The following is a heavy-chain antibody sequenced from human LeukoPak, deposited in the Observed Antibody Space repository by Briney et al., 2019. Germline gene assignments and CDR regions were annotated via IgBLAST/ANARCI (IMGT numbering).Heavy chain of an antibody. D-gene: IGHD5-12*01. J-gene: IGHJ4*02. CDR2: IRSKAYGGTT. CDR1: GFTFGDYA. Sequence: PGRSLGLSCTASGFTFGDYAMSWFRQAPGKGLEWVGFIRSKAYGGTTEYAASVKGRYTISRDDSKSIAYLQMNSLKTEDTAVYYCTRGGGYVPLDYWGQGTLVTVSS. CDR3: TRGGGYVPLDY. V-gene: IGHV3-49*03.